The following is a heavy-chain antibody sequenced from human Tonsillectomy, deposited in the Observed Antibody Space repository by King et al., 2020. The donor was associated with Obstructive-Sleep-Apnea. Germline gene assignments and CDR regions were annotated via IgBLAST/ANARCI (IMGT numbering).Heavy chain of an antibody. V-gene: IGHV4-30-2*01. Sequence: LQLQESGSGLVKPSQTLSLTCAVSGGSISSGGYSWSWIRRPPGKGLEWIGYIYHSGSTYYNPSLKSRVTISVDRSKNQFSLKLSSVTAADTAVYYCARSIVATKAYYFDYWGQGTLVTVSS. J-gene: IGHJ4*02. D-gene: IGHD5-12*01. CDR3: ARSIVATKAYYFDY. CDR2: IYHSGST. CDR1: GGSISSGGYS.